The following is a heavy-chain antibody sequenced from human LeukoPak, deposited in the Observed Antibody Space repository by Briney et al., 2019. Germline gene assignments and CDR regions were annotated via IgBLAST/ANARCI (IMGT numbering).Heavy chain of an antibody. J-gene: IGHJ4*02. CDR2: IIPIFGTA. V-gene: IGHV1-69*01. CDR1: GGTFSSYA. CDR3: AREISSTSLPRDDY. Sequence: SVKVSCKASGGTFSSYAISWVRQAPGQGLEWMGGIIPIFGTANYAQKFQGRVTITADESTSTAYMELSSLRSDDTAVYYCAREISSTSLPRDDYWGQGTLVTVSS. D-gene: IGHD2-2*01.